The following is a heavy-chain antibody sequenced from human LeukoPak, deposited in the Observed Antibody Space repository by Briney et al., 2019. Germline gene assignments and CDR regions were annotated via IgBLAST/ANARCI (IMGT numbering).Heavy chain of an antibody. CDR1: GFTFSNHA. D-gene: IGHD1-1*01. CDR3: ALYLRVRGDY. CDR2: ISGGGVST. Sequence: PGGSLRLSRAASGFTFSNHAMMWARHAPGRGLEWVSAISGGGVSTHYTDSVKGRFTISRDNSKNTLYLQMNSLRGEDTAVYYCALYLRVRGDYWGQGTLVSVSS. J-gene: IGHJ4*02. V-gene: IGHV3-23*01.